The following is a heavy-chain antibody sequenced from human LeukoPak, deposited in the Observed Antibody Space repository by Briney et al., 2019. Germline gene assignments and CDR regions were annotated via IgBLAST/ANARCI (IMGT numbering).Heavy chain of an antibody. CDR3: AKGGGRATTGALPYYYYGMDV. CDR1: GFTFSSYG. CDR2: IRYGGSNK. V-gene: IGHV3-30*02. D-gene: IGHD1-1*01. Sequence: PGGSLRLSCAASGFTFSSYGMHWVRQAPGKGLEWVAFIRYGGSNKYYADSVKGGFTISRDNSKNTLYLQMNSLRAEDTAVYYWAKGGGRATTGALPYYYYGMDVWGQGTTVTVSS. J-gene: IGHJ6*02.